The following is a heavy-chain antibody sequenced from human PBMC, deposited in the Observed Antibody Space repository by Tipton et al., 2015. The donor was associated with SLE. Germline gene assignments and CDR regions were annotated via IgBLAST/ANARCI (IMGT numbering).Heavy chain of an antibody. CDR1: GFTFDDYA. J-gene: IGHJ1*01. CDR2: ISWKSGSI. Sequence: SLRLSCAASGFTFDDYAMHWVRQAPGKGLEWVSGISWKSGSIGYADSVKGRFTISRDNAKNSLYLQMNSLRAEDTALYYCAKDGRQPDRPEYFQHWGQGTLVTVAS. CDR3: AKDGRQPDRPEYFQH. D-gene: IGHD1-14*01. V-gene: IGHV3-9*01.